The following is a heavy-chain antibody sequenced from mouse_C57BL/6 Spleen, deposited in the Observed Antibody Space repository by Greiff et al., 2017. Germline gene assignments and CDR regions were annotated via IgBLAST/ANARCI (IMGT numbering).Heavy chain of an antibody. V-gene: IGHV1-82*01. CDR1: GYAFSSSW. CDR3: ARGGTTVVAYYYAMDY. J-gene: IGHJ4*01. CDR2: IYPGDGDT. D-gene: IGHD1-1*01. Sequence: VQLVESGPELVKPGASVKISCKASGYAFSSSWMNWVKQRPGKGLEWIGRIYPGDGDTNYNGKFKGKATLTADKSSSTAYMQLSSLTSEDSAVYFCARGGTTVVAYYYAMDYWGQGTSVTVSS.